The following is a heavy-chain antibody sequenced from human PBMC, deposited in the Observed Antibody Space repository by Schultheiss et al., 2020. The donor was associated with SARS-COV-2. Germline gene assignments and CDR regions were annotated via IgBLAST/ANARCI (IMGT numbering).Heavy chain of an antibody. Sequence: SQTLSLTCTVSGGSISSGAYYWSWIRQHPGKGLEWIGYIFYIGSTYYNPSLKSRVTISVDTPKNQFSLKLSSVTAADTAVYYCARQTTVTANWFDPWGQGTLVTVSS. D-gene: IGHD4-11*01. J-gene: IGHJ5*02. CDR3: ARQTTVTANWFDP. CDR1: GGSISSGAYY. CDR2: IFYIGST. V-gene: IGHV4-30-4*01.